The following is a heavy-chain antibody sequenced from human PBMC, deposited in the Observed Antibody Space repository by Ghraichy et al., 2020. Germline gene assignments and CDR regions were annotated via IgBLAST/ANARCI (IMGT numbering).Heavy chain of an antibody. CDR1: GDSVSSNSAA. CDR2: TYYRSKWYN. Sequence: SQTLSLTCAISGDSVSSNSAAWNWIRQSPSRGLEWLGRTYYRSKWYNDYAVSVKSRITINPDTSKNQFSLQLNSVTPEDTAVYYCARGRIYSSGWYGRIKNAFDIWGQGTMVTVSS. J-gene: IGHJ3*02. D-gene: IGHD6-19*01. CDR3: ARGRIYSSGWYGRIKNAFDI. V-gene: IGHV6-1*01.